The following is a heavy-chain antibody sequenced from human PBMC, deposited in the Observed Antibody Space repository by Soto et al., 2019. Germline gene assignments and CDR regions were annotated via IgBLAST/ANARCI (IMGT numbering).Heavy chain of an antibody. J-gene: IGHJ4*02. CDR3: ARVGGLAARTFDY. D-gene: IGHD6-6*01. Sequence: SETLSLTCTVSGGSISDFYWSWIRQPPGKGLEWIGYIYYSGSTNYNPSLKSRVTISVDTSKNQFSLNLRSMSPADTAVYYCARVGGLAARTFDYWGPGTLVTV. CDR2: IYYSGST. V-gene: IGHV4-59*01. CDR1: GGSISDFY.